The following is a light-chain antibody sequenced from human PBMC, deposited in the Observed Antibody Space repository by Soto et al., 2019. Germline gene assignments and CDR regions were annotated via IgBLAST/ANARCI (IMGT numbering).Light chain of an antibody. CDR3: QQYSEFPYT. V-gene: IGKV3-20*01. CDR1: QSISSRN. CDR2: GTS. Sequence: EIVLTQSPGTLSLSPRERATLSCRASQSISSRNLAWYQQKPGQAPRLLIYGTSSRATGIPDRFSGSGSVTDVNLYINRLEPEDFAVYYCQQYSEFPYTFGQGTKLEVK. J-gene: IGKJ2*01.